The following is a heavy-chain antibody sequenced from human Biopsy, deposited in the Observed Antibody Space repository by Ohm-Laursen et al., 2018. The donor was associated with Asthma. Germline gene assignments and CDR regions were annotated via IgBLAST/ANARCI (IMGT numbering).Heavy chain of an antibody. CDR2: INHSGST. V-gene: IGHV4-34*01. D-gene: IGHD1-26*01. J-gene: IGHJ4*02. CDR1: GGSFSGYY. Sequence: SDTLSLTCAVYGGSFSGYYWSWIRQPPGKGLEWIGEINHSGSTNYNPSLKSRVTISVDTSKNQFSLKLSSVTAADTAVYYCARHSGNYYAQLNYWGQGTLVTVSS. CDR3: ARHSGNYYAQLNY.